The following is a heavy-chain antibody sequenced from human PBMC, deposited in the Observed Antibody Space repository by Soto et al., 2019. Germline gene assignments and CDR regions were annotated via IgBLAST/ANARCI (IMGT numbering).Heavy chain of an antibody. CDR2: INHSGST. CDR3: ARGDMVRGRYYYYYYGMDV. CDR1: GGSFSGYY. Sequence: PPETLSLTCAVYGGSFSGYYWSWIRQPPGKGLEWIGEINHSGSTNYNPSLKSRVTISVDTSKNRFSLKLSSVTAADTAVYYCARGDMVRGRYYYYYYGMDVWGEGTTVTVSS. J-gene: IGHJ6*02. D-gene: IGHD3-10*01. V-gene: IGHV4-34*01.